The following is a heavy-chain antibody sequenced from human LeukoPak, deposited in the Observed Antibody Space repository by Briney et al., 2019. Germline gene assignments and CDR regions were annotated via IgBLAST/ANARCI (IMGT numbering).Heavy chain of an antibody. CDR1: GFTFGSYS. CDR2: ISGSGGST. D-gene: IGHD6-19*01. Sequence: PGGSLRLSCAASGFTFGSYSMNWVRQAPGKGLEWVSGISGSGGSTYYADSVKGRFTISRDNSKNTLYLQMNSLRADDTAVYYCAKNAPYSSGAIFGYWGQGTLVTVSS. CDR3: AKNAPYSSGAIFGY. V-gene: IGHV3-23*01. J-gene: IGHJ4*02.